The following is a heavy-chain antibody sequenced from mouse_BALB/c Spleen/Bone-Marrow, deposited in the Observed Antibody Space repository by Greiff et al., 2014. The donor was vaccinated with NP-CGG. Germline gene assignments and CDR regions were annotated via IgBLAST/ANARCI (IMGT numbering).Heavy chain of an antibody. J-gene: IGHJ1*01. CDR2: IDPANGDT. CDR3: TKPSFYYGSSYWYFDV. CDR1: GFNIKDTY. V-gene: IGHV14-3*02. Sequence: EVKLEESGAELAKPGASVKLSCTASGFNIKDTYMHWVKRRPEQGLEWIGRIDPANGDTKYDPKFQGKATITADTSSNTAYLQLSSLTSEDTAVYYCTKPSFYYGSSYWYFDVWGAGTTVTVSS. D-gene: IGHD1-1*01.